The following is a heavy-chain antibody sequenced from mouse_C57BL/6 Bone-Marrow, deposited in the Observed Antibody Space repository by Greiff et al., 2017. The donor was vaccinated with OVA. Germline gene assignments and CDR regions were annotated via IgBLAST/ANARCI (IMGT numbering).Heavy chain of an antibody. Sequence: EVQLVESGGDLVKPGGSLKLSCAASGFTFSSYGMSWVRQTPDKRLEWVATISSGGSYTYYPDSVKGRFTISRDNAKNTLYLQMSSLKSEDTAMYYCARHGKGFAYWGQGTLVTVSA. CDR3: ARHGKGFAY. J-gene: IGHJ3*01. CDR2: ISSGGSYT. D-gene: IGHD2-1*01. V-gene: IGHV5-6*01. CDR1: GFTFSSYG.